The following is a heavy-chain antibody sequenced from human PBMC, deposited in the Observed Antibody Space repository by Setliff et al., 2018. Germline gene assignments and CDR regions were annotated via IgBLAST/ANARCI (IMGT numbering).Heavy chain of an antibody. Sequence: ASETLSLTCAAYGGTFSDYHWTWIRQSPEKGLEWIGEINHSGNTNYNPSLKSRVTISVDASKNQFSLKLSSVTAADTAVYYCARHKTGAVGTGEHFQHWGQGTLVTVSS. D-gene: IGHD6-19*01. CDR1: GGTFSDYH. CDR2: INHSGNT. J-gene: IGHJ1*01. V-gene: IGHV4-34*01. CDR3: ARHKTGAVGTGEHFQH.